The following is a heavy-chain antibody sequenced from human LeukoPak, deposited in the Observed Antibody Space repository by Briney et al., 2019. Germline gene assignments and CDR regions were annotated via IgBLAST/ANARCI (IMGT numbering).Heavy chain of an antibody. CDR3: ARGTADFDY. CDR1: GGSISSGGYS. Sequence: PSETLSLTCAVSGGSISSGGYSWSWIRQPPGKGLEWIGYIYHSGSTYYNPSLKSRVTISVDRSKNQFSLKLSSVTAADTAVYYRARGTADFDYWGQGTLVTVSS. V-gene: IGHV4-30-2*01. CDR2: IYHSGST. J-gene: IGHJ4*02. D-gene: IGHD2-2*01.